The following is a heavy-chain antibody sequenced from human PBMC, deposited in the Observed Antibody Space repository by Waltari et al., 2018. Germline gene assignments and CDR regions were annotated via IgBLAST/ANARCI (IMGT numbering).Heavy chain of an antibody. CDR2: ISSSSSYI. CDR1: GFTFSSYS. D-gene: IGHD2-2*01. J-gene: IGHJ4*02. V-gene: IGHV3-21*01. Sequence: EVQLVESGGGLVKPGGSLRLSCAASGFTFSSYSMNWVRQAPGKGLEWVSAISSSSSYIYYADSVKGRFTISRDNAKNSLYLQMNSLRAEDTAVYYCARMGSKVRDFDYWGQGTLVTVSS. CDR3: ARMGSKVRDFDY.